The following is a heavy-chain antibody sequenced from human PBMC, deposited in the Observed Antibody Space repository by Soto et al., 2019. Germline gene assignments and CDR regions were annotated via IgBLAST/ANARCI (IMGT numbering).Heavy chain of an antibody. CDR3: AREGITIFGVVTAFDI. CDR2: IKQDGSEK. Sequence: PGGSLRLSCAASGFTCSSYWMSWVRQAPGKGLEWVANIKQDGSEKYYVDSVKGRFTISRDNAKNSLYLQMNSLRAEDTAVYYCAREGITIFGVVTAFDIWGQGTMVTVSS. CDR1: GFTCSSYW. J-gene: IGHJ3*02. V-gene: IGHV3-7*01. D-gene: IGHD3-3*01.